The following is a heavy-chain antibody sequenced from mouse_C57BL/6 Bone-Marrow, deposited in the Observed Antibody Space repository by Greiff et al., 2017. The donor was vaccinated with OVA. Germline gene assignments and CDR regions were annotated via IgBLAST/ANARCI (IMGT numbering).Heavy chain of an antibody. V-gene: IGHV1-18*01. CDR1: GYKFTDYN. J-gene: IGHJ4*01. CDR3: ARGVRGAMDY. D-gene: IGHD2-14*01. Sequence: VQLQQSGPELVKPGASVKIPCTASGYKFTDYNMDWVKQRHEKSLEWIGRIDPKNGDTVYDPKFQGKATMTVDTSSSTAYLQLRSLTSEDTAVYYCARGVRGAMDYWGQGTSVTVSS. CDR2: IDPKNGDT.